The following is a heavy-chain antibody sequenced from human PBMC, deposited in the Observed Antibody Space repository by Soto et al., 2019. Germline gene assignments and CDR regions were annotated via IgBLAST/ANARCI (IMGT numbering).Heavy chain of an antibody. D-gene: IGHD4-17*01. J-gene: IGHJ4*02. CDR2: IWYDGSNK. CDR1: GFTFSSYG. Sequence: QVYLVESGGGVVQPGTSLRLSCAASGFTFSSYGMHWVRQTPDKGLDWVAVIWYDGSNKYYADSVKGRFTISRDNSKNTLYLQVNSLRVEDTAVYYCARAYGDWRYFDYWGQGTLVTVSS. CDR3: ARAYGDWRYFDY. V-gene: IGHV3-33*01.